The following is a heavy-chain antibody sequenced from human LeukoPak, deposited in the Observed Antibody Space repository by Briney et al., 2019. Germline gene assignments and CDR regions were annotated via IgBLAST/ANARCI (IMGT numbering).Heavy chain of an antibody. Sequence: GGSLKLSCAASGFTFSGSAMHWVRQASGKGLEWVGRIRSKANSYATAYAASVKGRFTISRDDSKNTVYLQMNSLKTEDTAVYYCTREGNYWGQGTLVTVSS. CDR3: TREGNY. CDR2: IRSKANSYAT. CDR1: GFTFSGSA. V-gene: IGHV3-73*01. J-gene: IGHJ4*02.